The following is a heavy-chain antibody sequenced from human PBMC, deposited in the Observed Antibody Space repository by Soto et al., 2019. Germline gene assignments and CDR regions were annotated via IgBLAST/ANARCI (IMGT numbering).Heavy chain of an antibody. Sequence: GGSLKLSCAASGLTFSRNGMHWVRQAQGKGLEWVAIIWYDGSNKYYTDSVKGRFTISRDNSKNTLYLQMNSLRVEDTAMYYCARWNLVGPTIDAFDLWGQGTMVTVSS. D-gene: IGHD1-26*01. CDR1: GLTFSRNG. CDR3: ARWNLVGPTIDAFDL. J-gene: IGHJ3*01. CDR2: IWYDGSNK. V-gene: IGHV3-33*01.